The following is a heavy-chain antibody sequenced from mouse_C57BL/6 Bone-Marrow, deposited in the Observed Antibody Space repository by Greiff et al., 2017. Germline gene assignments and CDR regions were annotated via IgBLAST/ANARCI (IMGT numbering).Heavy chain of an antibody. D-gene: IGHD2-4*01. CDR2: IYPGSGST. Sequence: VQLQQSGAELVKPGASVKMSCKASGYTFTSYWITWVKQRPGQGLEWIGDIYPGSGSTNYNEKFKSKATLTVDTSSSTAYMQLSSLTSEDSAVYYCARYYDYPPMDYWGQGTSVTVSS. CDR3: ARYYDYPPMDY. J-gene: IGHJ4*01. CDR1: GYTFTSYW. V-gene: IGHV1-55*01.